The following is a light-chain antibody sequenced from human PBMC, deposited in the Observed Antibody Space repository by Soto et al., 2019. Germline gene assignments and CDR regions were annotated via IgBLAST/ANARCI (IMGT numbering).Light chain of an antibody. CDR1: TSNIGSDT. Sequence: QPVLTQPPSASGTPGQRVTISCSGSTSNIGSDTVNWYQQLPGTAPKLLIYSNNQRPSGVPDRFSGSKSGTSASLAISGLQSEDEADYYCAAWDDSLNGVVFGGRTKVTVL. CDR2: SNN. CDR3: AAWDDSLNGVV. V-gene: IGLV1-44*01. J-gene: IGLJ2*01.